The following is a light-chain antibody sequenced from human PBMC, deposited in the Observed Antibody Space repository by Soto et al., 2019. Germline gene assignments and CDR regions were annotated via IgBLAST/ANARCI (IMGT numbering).Light chain of an antibody. V-gene: IGKV4-1*01. CDR2: WAS. CDR1: QRVIYTSNNKNY. CDR3: QQYYSTPWT. J-gene: IGKJ1*01. Sequence: DIVMPQSPDSLAVSLGQSTRFNXKSCQRVIYTSNNKNYLAWYQQKPGQPPKLLIYWASTRESGVPDRFSGSGSGTDFTLTISSLQAEDVAVYYCQQYYSTPWTFGQGTKVDIK.